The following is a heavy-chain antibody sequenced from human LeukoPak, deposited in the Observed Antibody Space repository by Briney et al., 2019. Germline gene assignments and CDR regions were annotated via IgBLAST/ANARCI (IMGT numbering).Heavy chain of an antibody. CDR2: IYHSGST. Sequence: SETLSLTCTVSGYSISSGYYWGWIRQPPGKGLAWIGSIYHSGSTYYNPSLKSRVTISVDTSKNQFSLKLSSVTAADTAVYYCARDPSSSPRQLVFDYWGQGTLVTVSS. D-gene: IGHD6-13*01. CDR1: GYSISSGYY. V-gene: IGHV4-38-2*02. CDR3: ARDPSSSPRQLVFDY. J-gene: IGHJ4*02.